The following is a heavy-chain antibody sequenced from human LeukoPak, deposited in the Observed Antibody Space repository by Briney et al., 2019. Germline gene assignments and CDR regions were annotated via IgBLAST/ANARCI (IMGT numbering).Heavy chain of an antibody. D-gene: IGHD6-19*01. J-gene: IGHJ4*02. CDR2: ISYDGSNK. CDR3: ARQVAGKRFDY. V-gene: IGHV3-30-3*01. Sequence: GGSLRLSCAASGFTFSSYAMHWVRQAPGKGLEWVAVISYDGSNKYYADSVKGRFTISRDNSKNTLYLQVNSLRAEDTAVYYCARQVAGKRFDYWGQGTLVTVSS. CDR1: GFTFSSYA.